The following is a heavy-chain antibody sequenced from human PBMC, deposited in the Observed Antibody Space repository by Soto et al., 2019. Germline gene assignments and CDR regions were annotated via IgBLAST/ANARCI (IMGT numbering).Heavy chain of an antibody. J-gene: IGHJ3*02. V-gene: IGHV2-5*02. CDR3: ARNIAAAGTAPDAFDI. D-gene: IGHD6-13*01. CDR1: GFSLSTSGVG. Sequence: SGPTLVNPTQTLTLTCTFSGFSLSTSGVGVGWIRQPPGKALEWLALIYWDDDKRYSPSLKSRLTITKDTSKNQVVLTMTNMDPVDTATYYCARNIAAAGTAPDAFDIWGQGTMVTVSS. CDR2: IYWDDDK.